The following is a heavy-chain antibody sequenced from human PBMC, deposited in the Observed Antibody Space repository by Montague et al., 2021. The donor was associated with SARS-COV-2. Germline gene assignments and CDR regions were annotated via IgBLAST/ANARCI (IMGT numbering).Heavy chain of an antibody. D-gene: IGHD6-19*01. CDR2: TYYRSKWYS. Sequence: CAISGDSVSSNSVAWSWLRPSPSRGLEWLGRTYYRSKWYSDYAPSVRGRLTVNPDASKNEFSLELNYVTPEDTAVYYCVRYSGWFYFDFWGQGTLVTVSS. J-gene: IGHJ4*02. CDR3: VRYSGWFYFDF. CDR1: GDSVSSNSVA. V-gene: IGHV6-1*01.